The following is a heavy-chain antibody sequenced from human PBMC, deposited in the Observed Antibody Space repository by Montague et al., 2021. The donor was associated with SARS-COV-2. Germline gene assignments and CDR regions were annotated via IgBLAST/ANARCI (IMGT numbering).Heavy chain of an antibody. J-gene: IGHJ6*02. CDR1: GGSIRSDTSY. D-gene: IGHD4-17*01. Sequence: TLSLTCSVSGGSIRSDTSYYNWFRQPHGKGLEWVGRIYGGGSASYNPSHKSRVIISLGTSKNEVSLKMSSVTAADSARYFCARENRGGDGPGYYFYFGMDVWGRGTTVTVSS. CDR2: IYGGGSA. CDR3: ARENRGGDGPGYYFYFGMDV. V-gene: IGHV4-61*02.